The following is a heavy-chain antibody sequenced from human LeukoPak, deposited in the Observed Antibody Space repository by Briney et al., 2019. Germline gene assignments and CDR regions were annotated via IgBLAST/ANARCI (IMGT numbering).Heavy chain of an antibody. CDR1: GFTFDDYA. V-gene: IGHV3-43D*03. CDR2: INWDGGST. D-gene: IGHD2-21*02. CDR3: AKDAAIHYYYYYYMDV. Sequence: GGSLRLSCAASGFTFDDYAMHWVRQAPGKGLEWVSLINWDGGSTYYADSVKGRFTISRDNSKNSLYPQMNSLRAEDTALYYCAKDAAIHYYYYYYMDVWGKGTTVTVSS. J-gene: IGHJ6*03.